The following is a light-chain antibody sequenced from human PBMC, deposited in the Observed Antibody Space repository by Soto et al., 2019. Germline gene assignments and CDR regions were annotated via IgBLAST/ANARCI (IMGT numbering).Light chain of an antibody. CDR1: QTVDSTY. CDR2: RAS. J-gene: IGKJ2*01. CDR3: QQYDTSPPLYT. V-gene: IGKV3-20*01. Sequence: EVVLTQSPGTLSLSPGERATLSCRASQTVDSTYLAWYQQKPGQAPRLLIYRASSRAAGVPDRFSGSGSGTDFALTISKLAPEDFAVYYCQQYDTSPPLYTFGQGTKLEIK.